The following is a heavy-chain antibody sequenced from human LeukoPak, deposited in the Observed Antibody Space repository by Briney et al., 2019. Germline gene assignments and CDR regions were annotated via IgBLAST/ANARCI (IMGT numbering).Heavy chain of an antibody. CDR3: ARSFTYYYDSSGSNPSDY. D-gene: IGHD3-22*01. CDR1: GGSFSGYY. V-gene: IGHV4-34*01. CDR2: INHSGST. J-gene: IGHJ4*02. Sequence: SETLSLTCAVYGGSFSGYYWSWIRQPPGMGLEWIGEINHSGSTNYNPSLKSRVTISVDTSKNQFSLKLSSVTAADTAVYYCARSFTYYYDSSGSNPSDYWGQGTLVTVSS.